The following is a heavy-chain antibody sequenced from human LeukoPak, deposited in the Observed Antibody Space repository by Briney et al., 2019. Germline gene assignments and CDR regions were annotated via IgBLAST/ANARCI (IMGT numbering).Heavy chain of an antibody. CDR3: ARRAYCSGGSCYSGAYYFDY. Sequence: GGSLRLSCAASGFTFSTYWMSWVRQAPGKGLEWVSGINWNGGSTGYADSVKGRFTISRDNAKNSLYLQMNSLRAEDTALYYCARRAYCSGGSCYSGAYYFDYWGQGTLVTVSS. CDR2: INWNGGST. J-gene: IGHJ4*02. D-gene: IGHD2-15*01. CDR1: GFTFSTYW. V-gene: IGHV3-20*04.